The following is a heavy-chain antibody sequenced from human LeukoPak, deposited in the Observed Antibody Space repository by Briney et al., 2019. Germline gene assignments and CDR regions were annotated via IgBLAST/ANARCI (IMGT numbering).Heavy chain of an antibody. CDR3: AHRQGEYYDFWSGYYTEGGFFDY. CDR2: IYWDDDK. J-gene: IGHJ4*02. Sequence: SGPTLVNPPQTLTLTCTFSGFSLGTRGVGVGWIRQPPGKALEWLALIYWDDDKRYSPSLKRRLTITKDTSNNQVVLTMTNMDPVDTATYYCAHRQGEYYDFWSGYYTEGGFFDYWGQGTLVTVSS. V-gene: IGHV2-5*02. CDR1: GFSLGTRGVG. D-gene: IGHD3-3*01.